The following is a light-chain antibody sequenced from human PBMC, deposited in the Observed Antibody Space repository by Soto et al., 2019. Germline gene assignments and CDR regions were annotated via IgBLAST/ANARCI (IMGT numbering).Light chain of an antibody. Sequence: EIVLTQSPATLSLSPGERATLSCRASQSVSSYLAWYQQKPGQAPRLLIYDASNRATGIPARFSGSGSGTDFTLTISSLAPEDFAVYYCEQRSSWPGTFGHGTKLEIK. CDR3: EQRSSWPGT. CDR1: QSVSSY. V-gene: IGKV3-11*01. J-gene: IGKJ2*01. CDR2: DAS.